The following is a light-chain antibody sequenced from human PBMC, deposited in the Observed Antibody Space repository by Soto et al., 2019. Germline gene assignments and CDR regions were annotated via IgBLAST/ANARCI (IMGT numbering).Light chain of an antibody. Sequence: QSALTQPASVSGSPGQSITLSCTGTSNDVGAYNYVSWYQQHPGNAPKLMIYEVSNRPSGVSNRFSGSKSGNTASLTISGLRAEDEADYYCSSFSNTSPLWVFGGGTKVTVL. CDR2: EVS. J-gene: IGLJ3*02. CDR3: SSFSNTSPLWV. V-gene: IGLV2-14*01. CDR1: SNDVGAYNY.